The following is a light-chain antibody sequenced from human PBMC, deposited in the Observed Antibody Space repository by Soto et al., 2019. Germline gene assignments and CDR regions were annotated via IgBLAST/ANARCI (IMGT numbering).Light chain of an antibody. V-gene: IGKV3-11*01. J-gene: IGKJ4*01. Sequence: EIVLTQSPATLSLSPGERVTLSCRASQSVSSYLAWYQQKPGQAPRLLIYDASERATGIPARFSGSGSGTDFTLTISSLEPEDFAVYYCQQRSDWPLTFGGGTKVEIK. CDR2: DAS. CDR3: QQRSDWPLT. CDR1: QSVSSY.